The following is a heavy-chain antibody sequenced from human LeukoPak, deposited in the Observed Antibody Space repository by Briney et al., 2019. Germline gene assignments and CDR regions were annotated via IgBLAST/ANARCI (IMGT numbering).Heavy chain of an antibody. CDR1: ACTFTSYD. D-gene: IGHD3-22*01. CDR3: ASGPSSGYLLN. J-gene: IGHJ4*02. V-gene: IGHV1-8*03. CDR2: TNPNSGNT. Sequence: ASVKVSCKASACTFTSYDINWVRQATGQGLEWMGWTNPNSGNTGYAQKSQGRVTITRNTSRSTAYMELSSLRSEDTAVYYCASGPSSGYLLNWGQGTLVTVSS.